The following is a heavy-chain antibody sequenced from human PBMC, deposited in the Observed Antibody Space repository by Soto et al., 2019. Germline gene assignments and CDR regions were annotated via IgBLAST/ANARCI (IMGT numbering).Heavy chain of an antibody. D-gene: IGHD2-2*02. CDR2: INPNNGGT. CDR1: GYTFTGYY. CDR3: ARDVVVPAAIHDYCSGMDV. J-gene: IGHJ6*02. V-gene: IGHV1-2*02. Sequence: QVQLVQSGAEVKKPGASVKVSCKTSGYTFTGYYMHWVRQAPGQGPEWMGWINPNNGGTNYAQKFQGRVTMTMDTSIRTAYMELSRLRSDDTAVYYCARDVVVPAAIHDYCSGMDVWGQGTTVTVSS.